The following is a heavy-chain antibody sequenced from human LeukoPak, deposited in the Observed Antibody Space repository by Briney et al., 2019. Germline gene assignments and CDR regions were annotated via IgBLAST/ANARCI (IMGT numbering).Heavy chain of an antibody. J-gene: IGHJ4*02. V-gene: IGHV4-59*01. CDR1: SDSISDYY. CDR3: ARQNNPWSHADL. D-gene: IGHD2-8*02. CDR2: IYKSGST. Sequence: SETLSLTCTVSSDSISDYYWSWIRQSPGKGLEWIGDIYKSGSTNYNPSLKSRVTISIDTSNNKFSLKVKSVSAADTALYYCARQNNPWSHADLRGQGTLVTVSS.